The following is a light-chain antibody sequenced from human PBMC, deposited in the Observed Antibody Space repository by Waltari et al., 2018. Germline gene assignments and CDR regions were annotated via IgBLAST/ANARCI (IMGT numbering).Light chain of an antibody. CDR1: TSSIGSHV. Sequence: QSLLTQPPSASGTPGQRVTISCSGSTSSIGSHVSHWYQQPPRTAPQLLIFNNNQRPSGVPDRFSGSKSGTSASLAISGLQSEDEADYYCAAWDDSLNGWVFGGGTKVTVL. CDR2: NNN. CDR3: AAWDDSLNGWV. V-gene: IGLV1-44*01. J-gene: IGLJ3*02.